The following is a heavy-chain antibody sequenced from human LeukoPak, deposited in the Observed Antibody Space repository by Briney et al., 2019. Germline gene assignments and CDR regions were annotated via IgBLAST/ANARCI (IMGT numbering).Heavy chain of an antibody. CDR3: ARVGVRSLSAPMVRGAPYY. Sequence: ASVKVSCKASGYTFTSYGISWVRKAPGQGLEWMGWISAYNGNTNYAQKLQGRVTMTTDTSTSTAYMELRSLRSDDTAVYYCARVGVRSLSAPMVRGAPYYWGQGTLVTVSS. CDR1: GYTFTSYG. J-gene: IGHJ4*02. D-gene: IGHD3-10*01. V-gene: IGHV1-18*01. CDR2: ISAYNGNT.